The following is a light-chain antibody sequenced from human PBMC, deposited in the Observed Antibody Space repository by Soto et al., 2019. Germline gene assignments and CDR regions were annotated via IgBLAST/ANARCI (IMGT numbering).Light chain of an antibody. CDR1: QSVSSN. Sequence: MVMTQSPATLSVSPGERATLSCRASQSVSSNLAWYQQKPGQAPRLLIYGASTRATGIPDRFSGSGSGTDFTLTISRLEPEDFAVYYCHQYGTSVGTFGQGTKVDI. J-gene: IGKJ1*01. V-gene: IGKV3-20*01. CDR3: HQYGTSVGT. CDR2: GAS.